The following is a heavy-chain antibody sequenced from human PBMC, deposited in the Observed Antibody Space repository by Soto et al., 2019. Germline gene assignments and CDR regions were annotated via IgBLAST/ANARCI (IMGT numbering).Heavy chain of an antibody. J-gene: IGHJ6*02. Sequence: SETLSLTCTVSGGSISSYYWSWIRQPPGKGLEWIGYIYYSGSTNYNPSPKSRVTISVDTSKNQFSLKLSSVTAADTAVYYCAREPTVVTRQGRHAYYGMDVWGQGTTVTVSS. CDR1: GGSISSYY. V-gene: IGHV4-59*01. CDR2: IYYSGST. CDR3: AREPTVVTRQGRHAYYGMDV. D-gene: IGHD4-17*01.